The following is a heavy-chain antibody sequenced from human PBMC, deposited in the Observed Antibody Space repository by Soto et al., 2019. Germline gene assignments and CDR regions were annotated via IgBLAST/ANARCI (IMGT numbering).Heavy chain of an antibody. CDR1: GGSISSYY. D-gene: IGHD3-22*01. CDR2: IYYSGST. V-gene: IGHV4-59*08. CDR3: ARHDSSGYYYPNWFDP. J-gene: IGHJ5*02. Sequence: QVQLQESGPGLVKPSETLSLTCTVSGGSISSYYWNWIRQPPGKGLEWIGYIYYSGSTNYNPSLKGRVTISVDTSKNQFSLKLSSVTAADTAVYYCARHDSSGYYYPNWFDPWGQGTLVTVSS.